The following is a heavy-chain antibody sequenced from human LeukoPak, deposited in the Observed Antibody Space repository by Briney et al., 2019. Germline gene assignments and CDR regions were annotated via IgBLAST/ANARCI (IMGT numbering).Heavy chain of an antibody. Sequence: GASVKVSCKASGGTFSSYAISWVRQAPGQGLEWMGGIIPIFGTANYAQKFQGRVTITADESTSTAYMELSSLRSEDTAVYYCARVYSNWGYYYYYMDVWAKGPRSPSP. D-gene: IGHD4-11*01. CDR1: GGTFSSYA. CDR3: ARVYSNWGYYYYYMDV. CDR2: IIPIFGTA. V-gene: IGHV1-69*01. J-gene: IGHJ6*03.